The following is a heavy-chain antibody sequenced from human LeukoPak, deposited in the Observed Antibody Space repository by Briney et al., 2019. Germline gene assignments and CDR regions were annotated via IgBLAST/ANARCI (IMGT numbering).Heavy chain of an antibody. CDR1: GGSVSSSSYN. V-gene: IGHV4-39*07. Sequence: SETLSLTCTVSGGSVSSSSYNWGWIRQPPGKGLEWIGSIYYSGSTYYNPSLKSRVTISVDTSKNQFSLKLSSVTAADTAVYYCARGPMIVVVITSPGAFDIWGQGTMVTVSS. J-gene: IGHJ3*02. D-gene: IGHD3-22*01. CDR3: ARGPMIVVVITSPGAFDI. CDR2: IYYSGST.